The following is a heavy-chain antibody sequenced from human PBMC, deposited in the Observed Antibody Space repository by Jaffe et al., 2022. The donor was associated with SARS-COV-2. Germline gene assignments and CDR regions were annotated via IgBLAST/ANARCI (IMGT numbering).Heavy chain of an antibody. Sequence: QVQLVESGGGVVQPGRSLRLSCAASGFTFSSYGMHWVRQAPGKGLEWVAVIWYDGSNKYYADSVKGRFTISRDNSKNTLYLQMNSLRAEDTAVYYCAREIRGDGVNWFDPWGQGTLVTVSS. CDR3: AREIRGDGVNWFDP. CDR2: IWYDGSNK. CDR1: GFTFSSYG. J-gene: IGHJ5*02. D-gene: IGHD2-21*02. V-gene: IGHV3-33*01.